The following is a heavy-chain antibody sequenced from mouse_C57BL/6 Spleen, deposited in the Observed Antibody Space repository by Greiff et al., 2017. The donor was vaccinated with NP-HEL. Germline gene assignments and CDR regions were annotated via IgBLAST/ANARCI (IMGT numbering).Heavy chain of an antibody. CDR2: ISTYYGDV. J-gene: IGHJ4*01. V-gene: IGHV1-67*01. D-gene: IGHD1-1*01. CDR3: ARYGSSYVYAMDY. CDR1: GYTFTDYA. Sequence: VKLVESGPEMVRPGVSVKISCKGSGYTFTDYAMHWVKQSHAKSLEWIGVISTYYGDVSYNQKFKDKATMTVDKSSSTAYMELARLTSEDSAVYYCARYGSSYVYAMDYWGQGTSVTVSS.